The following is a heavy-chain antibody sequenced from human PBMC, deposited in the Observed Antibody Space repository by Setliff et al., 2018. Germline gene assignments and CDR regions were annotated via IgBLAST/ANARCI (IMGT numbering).Heavy chain of an antibody. CDR3: VKDPSVYGADSGSI. V-gene: IGHV3-64D*09. D-gene: IGHD2-21*02. CDR2: ISSPGIPI. CDR1: GFTFSRYA. J-gene: IGHJ3*02. Sequence: PGGSLRLSCSASGFTFSRYAMHWVRQAPRKGLEPVSAISSPGIPIYYADSVKARFTISRDDAQNTLYLQMSSLRTDDTAVYYCVKDPSVYGADSGSIWGQGTMGTVSS.